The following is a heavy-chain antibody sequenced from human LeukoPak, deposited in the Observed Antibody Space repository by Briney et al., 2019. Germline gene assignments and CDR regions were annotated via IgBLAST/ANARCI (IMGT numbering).Heavy chain of an antibody. D-gene: IGHD7-27*01. J-gene: IGHJ4*02. V-gene: IGHV4-59*08. CDR1: GGSISNYF. CDR2: IYPSGST. Sequence: PSETLSLTCSVSGGSISNYFWTWIRQPPGKGLEWIGYIYPSGSTYYNPSLKSRVTISVDTSKNRFSLKLSTVTAADTAVYYCARRPTGDPKFDYWGQGTLVTVPS. CDR3: ARRPTGDPKFDY.